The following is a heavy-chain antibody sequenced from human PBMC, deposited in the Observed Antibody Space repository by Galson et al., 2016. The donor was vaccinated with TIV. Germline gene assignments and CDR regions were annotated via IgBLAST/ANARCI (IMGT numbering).Heavy chain of an antibody. CDR3: AKRRVQFDNSGYYGPDY. Sequence: SGAEVKKPGGSLKISCKTSGYRFSHSWIGWVRQKPGKGLEWVGHIYPGDSDTRYSPSFQGHVTISADTSIDTAYLQWGSLKASDTAGYYCAKRRVQFDNSGYYGPDYWGQGTLVVVSS. CDR1: GYRFSHSW. V-gene: IGHV5-51*03. D-gene: IGHD3-22*01. J-gene: IGHJ4*02. CDR2: IYPGDSDT.